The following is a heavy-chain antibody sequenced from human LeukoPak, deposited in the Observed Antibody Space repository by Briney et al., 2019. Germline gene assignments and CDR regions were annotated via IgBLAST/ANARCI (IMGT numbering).Heavy chain of an antibody. CDR3: AKEKPETTAFDY. CDR1: GFTFRTYP. J-gene: IGHJ4*02. Sequence: LPGGSLRLSCVASGFTFRTYPMTWVRQAPGKGLEWVAIISGSGGTTHYADSVKGRFTISRDNFKNTLYLQMNSLRGEDTAVYRCAKEKPETTAFDYWGQGTLVTVSS. V-gene: IGHV3-23*01. D-gene: IGHD1-1*01. CDR2: ISGSGGTT.